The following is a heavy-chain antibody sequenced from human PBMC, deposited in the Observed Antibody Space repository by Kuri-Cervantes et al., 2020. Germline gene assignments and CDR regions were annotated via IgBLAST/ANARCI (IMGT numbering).Heavy chain of an antibody. CDR1: GGTFSSYA. CDR3: ATGCSGGSCTNDY. Sequence: ASVKVSCEASGGTFSSYAISWVRQAPGQGLEWMGGFDPEDGETIYAQKFQGRVTMTEDTSTDTAYMELSSLRSEDTAVYYCATGCSGGSCTNDYWGQGTLVTVSS. J-gene: IGHJ4*02. V-gene: IGHV1-24*01. CDR2: FDPEDGET. D-gene: IGHD2-15*01.